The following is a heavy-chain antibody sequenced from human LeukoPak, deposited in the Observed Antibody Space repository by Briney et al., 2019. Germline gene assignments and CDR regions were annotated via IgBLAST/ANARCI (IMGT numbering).Heavy chain of an antibody. V-gene: IGHV3-30*03. D-gene: IGHD1-26*01. Sequence: GGSLRLSCAASGFTFSSYWMHWVRQAPGKGLEWVAFISYDGSNKYYADSVKGRFTISRDNSKNTLYLQMNSLRAEDTAVFYCARGRRALIVGATRNAFDIWGQGTMVTVSS. CDR3: ARGRRALIVGATRNAFDI. J-gene: IGHJ3*02. CDR1: GFTFSSYW. CDR2: ISYDGSNK.